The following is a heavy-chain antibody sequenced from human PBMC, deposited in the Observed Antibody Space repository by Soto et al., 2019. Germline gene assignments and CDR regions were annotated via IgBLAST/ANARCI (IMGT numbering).Heavy chain of an antibody. V-gene: IGHV1-2*02. Sequence: ASVKVSCKASGYTFTGYYMHWVRQAPGQGLEWMGWINPNSGGTNYAQKFQGRVTMTRDTSISTAYMELSRLRSDDTAVYYCATAGTAAAGLLLHYFQYWGQRTLDSVSS. CDR1: GYTFTGYY. CDR3: ATAGTAAAGLLLHYFQY. J-gene: IGHJ4*02. CDR2: INPNSGGT. D-gene: IGHD6-13*01.